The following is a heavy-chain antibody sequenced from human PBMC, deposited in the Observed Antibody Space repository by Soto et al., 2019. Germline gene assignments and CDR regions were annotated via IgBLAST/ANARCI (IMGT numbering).Heavy chain of an antibody. J-gene: IGHJ5*02. CDR3: ARDLRVAAAGISGWFDP. Sequence: SETLSLTCTVSGGSISSGGYYWSWIRQHPGKGLEWIGYIYYSGSTYYNPSLKSRVTISVDTSKNQFSLKLSSVTAADTAVYYCARDLRVAAAGISGWFDPWGQGTLVTVSS. CDR1: GGSISSGGYY. CDR2: IYYSGST. D-gene: IGHD6-13*01. V-gene: IGHV4-31*03.